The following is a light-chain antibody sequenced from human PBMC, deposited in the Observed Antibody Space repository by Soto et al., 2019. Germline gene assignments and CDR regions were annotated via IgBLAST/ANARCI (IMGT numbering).Light chain of an antibody. CDR2: DVN. Sequence: QSALTQPASVSGSPGQSFTISCTGTSSDIGAYNFVSWYQHNPGQAPTLMLYDVNIRPSGVSNRVSGSKSGNTASLTISGLQAEDEADYSCTSWTTSTTMIFGGGTKLTVL. V-gene: IGLV2-14*03. CDR3: TSWTTSTTMI. J-gene: IGLJ2*01. CDR1: SSDIGAYNF.